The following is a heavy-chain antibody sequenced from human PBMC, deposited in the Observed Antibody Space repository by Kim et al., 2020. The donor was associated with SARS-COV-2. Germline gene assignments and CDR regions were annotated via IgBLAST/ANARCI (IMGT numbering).Heavy chain of an antibody. J-gene: IGHJ3*02. CDR1: GYSISSGYY. CDR2: IYHSGST. Sequence: SETLSLTCTVSGYSISSGYYWGWIRQPPGKGLEWIGSIYHSGSTYYNPSLKSRVTISVDTSKNQFSLKLSSVTTADTAVYYCARDSPGGGSRTGPVLLWFGEDRSNDAFDIWGQGTMVTVS. V-gene: IGHV4-38-2*02. D-gene: IGHD3-10*01. CDR3: ARDSPGGGSRTGPVLLWFGEDRSNDAFDI.